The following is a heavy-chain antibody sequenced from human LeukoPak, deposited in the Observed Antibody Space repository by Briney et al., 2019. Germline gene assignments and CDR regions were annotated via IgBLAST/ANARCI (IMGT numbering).Heavy chain of an antibody. V-gene: IGHV4-34*01. D-gene: IGHD5-24*01. J-gene: IGHJ5*02. CDR2: INHSGST. CDR3: ARGPSRDGYNSPLNWFDP. CDR1: GGSISSYY. Sequence: SETLSLTCTVSGGSISSYYWSWIRQPPGKGLEWIGEINHSGSTNYNPSLKSRVTISVDTSKNQFSLKLSSVTAADTAVYYCARGPSRDGYNSPLNWFDPWGQGTLVTVSS.